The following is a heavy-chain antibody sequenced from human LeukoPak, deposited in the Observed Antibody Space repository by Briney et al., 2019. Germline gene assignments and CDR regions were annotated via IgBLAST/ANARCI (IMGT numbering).Heavy chain of an antibody. J-gene: IGHJ4*02. CDR2: ISGSGGST. Sequence: GGSLRLSCAASGFTFSSYAMTWVRQAPGKALEWVSAISGSGGSTYYADSVKGRFTISRDNSKNTLYLQMNSLRAEDAAVYYCAKSYCSGGSCYIHFDYWGQGTLVTVSS. V-gene: IGHV3-23*01. CDR3: AKSYCSGGSCYIHFDY. CDR1: GFTFSSYA. D-gene: IGHD2-15*01.